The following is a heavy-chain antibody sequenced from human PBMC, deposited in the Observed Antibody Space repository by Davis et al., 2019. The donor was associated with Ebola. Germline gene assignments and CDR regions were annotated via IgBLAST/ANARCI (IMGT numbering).Heavy chain of an antibody. CDR1: GITFSSYA. CDR2: MSYDGSNE. CDR3: AKDGPQIYDFWSGYYDS. V-gene: IGHV3-30*18. Sequence: GESLKTSCATPGITFSSYAIHWVRQARGKGLEWVAVMSYDGSNEYYADSVKGRFIISRDISKKTLYLQMNSLRAEDTAVYYCAKDGPQIYDFWSGYYDSWGPGTLVTVSS. D-gene: IGHD3-3*01. J-gene: IGHJ4*02.